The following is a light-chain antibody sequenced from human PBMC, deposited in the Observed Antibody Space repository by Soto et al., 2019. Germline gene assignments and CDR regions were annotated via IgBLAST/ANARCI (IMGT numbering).Light chain of an antibody. CDR1: QSVSSRS. V-gene: IGKV3-20*01. CDR3: QQYGSSPPT. J-gene: IGKJ1*01. Sequence: DIVFTQSPATRSWSPGERATLSWRGSQSVSSRSLAWYQQKPGQAPRLLIYGASSRATGTPDRFGGSGSGTDFTLTINRLEPEDFALYYCQQYGSSPPTLGQGTKVDIK. CDR2: GAS.